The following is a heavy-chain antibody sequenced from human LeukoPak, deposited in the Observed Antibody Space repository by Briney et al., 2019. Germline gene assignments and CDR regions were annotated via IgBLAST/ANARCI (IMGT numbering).Heavy chain of an antibody. CDR2: ISRTGSYI. CDR1: GFTFSSYN. CDR3: ARVLETDCRGGSCYSGLDY. D-gene: IGHD2-15*01. J-gene: IGHJ4*02. V-gene: IGHV3-21*01. Sequence: GGSLRLSCAASGFTFSSYNMNWVRQAPGGGLEWVSSISRTGSYIYYADSVKGRFTISRDNAQNPLYLQMNSLRVEDTAAYYCARVLETDCRGGSCYSGLDYWGQGTLVTVSS.